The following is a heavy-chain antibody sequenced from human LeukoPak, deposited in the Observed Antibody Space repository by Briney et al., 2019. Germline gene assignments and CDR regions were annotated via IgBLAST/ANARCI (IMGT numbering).Heavy chain of an antibody. J-gene: IGHJ4*02. CDR1: GGTFSSYA. CDR2: IIPIFGTA. Sequence: GASVKVSCKASGGTFSSYAISWVRQAPGQGLEWMGGIIPIFGTANCAQKFQGRVTITADKSTSTAYMELSSLRSEDTAVYYCARVQDCSSTSCVWGQGTLVTVSS. CDR3: ARVQDCSSTSCV. V-gene: IGHV1-69*06. D-gene: IGHD2-2*01.